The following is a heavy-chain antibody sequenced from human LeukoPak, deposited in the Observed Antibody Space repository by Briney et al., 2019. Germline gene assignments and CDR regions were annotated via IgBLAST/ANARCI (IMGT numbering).Heavy chain of an antibody. J-gene: IGHJ4*02. CDR2: INPNSGGT. D-gene: IGHD2-2*01. Sequence: ASVKVSCKASGYTFTGYYTHWVRQAPGQGLEWMGWINPNSGGTNYAQKFQGRVTMARDTSTSTVYMELSSLRPEDTAVYYCARGICGSSTSCYSTGFDYWGQGTLVTVSS. CDR3: ARGICGSSTSCYSTGFDY. V-gene: IGHV1-2*02. CDR1: GYTFTGYY.